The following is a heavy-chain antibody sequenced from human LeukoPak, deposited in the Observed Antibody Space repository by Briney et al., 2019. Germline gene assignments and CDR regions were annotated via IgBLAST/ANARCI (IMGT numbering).Heavy chain of an antibody. Sequence: SETLSLTCPVSGGSISSYYWSWIRQPPGKGLEWIGYIYYSGSTNYNPSLKSRVTISVDTSKNQFSLKLSSVTAADTAVYYGARGILWFGEFNDAFDIWGQGTMVTVSS. CDR2: IYYSGST. CDR1: GGSISSYY. V-gene: IGHV4-59*01. J-gene: IGHJ3*02. D-gene: IGHD3-10*01. CDR3: ARGILWFGEFNDAFDI.